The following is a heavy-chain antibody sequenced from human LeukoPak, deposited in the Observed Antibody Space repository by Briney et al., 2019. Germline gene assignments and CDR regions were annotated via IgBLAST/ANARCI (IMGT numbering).Heavy chain of an antibody. CDR2: IYYSGST. CDR3: ASNQWPSWYFDL. CDR1: GGSISSSNW. D-gene: IGHD6-19*01. J-gene: IGHJ2*01. V-gene: IGHV4-4*02. Sequence: PSETLSLTCAVSGGSISSSNWWSWVRQPPGKGLEWIGSIYYSGSTFDNPSLKSRVTISMDKSRNQFSLKLSSVTAADTAVYYCASNQWPSWYFDLWGRGTLVTVSA.